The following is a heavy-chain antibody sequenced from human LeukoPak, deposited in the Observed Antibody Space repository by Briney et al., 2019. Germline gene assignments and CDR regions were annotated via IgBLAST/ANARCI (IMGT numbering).Heavy chain of an antibody. D-gene: IGHD2-15*01. J-gene: IGHJ6*02. CDR1: GDSFTKYG. CDR3: ASGLVVVVAEVTGGNSYYHYGMDV. V-gene: IGHV1-18*01. Sequence: ASVKVSCKASGDSFTKYGFSWVRQAPGQGLEWMGWISAFNGNTTYAEKPQGRVTMTTDTSTSTAYMELRSLSSDDTAVYYCASGLVVVVAEVTGGNSYYHYGMDVWGQGTTVTVTS. CDR2: ISAFNGNT.